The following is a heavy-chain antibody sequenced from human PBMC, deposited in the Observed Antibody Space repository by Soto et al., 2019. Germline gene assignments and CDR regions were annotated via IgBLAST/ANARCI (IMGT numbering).Heavy chain of an antibody. V-gene: IGHV1-69*01. D-gene: IGHD6-6*01. Sequence: SVKVSCKASGGTFSSYTITWVRQAPGQGLEWMGGIIPIFGTANYAQKFQGRVTITADESTSTAYMELGSLRSEDTAVYYCARPGHSSSSSFDYWGQGTLVTVSS. CDR1: GGTFSSYT. CDR3: ARPGHSSSSSFDY. J-gene: IGHJ4*02. CDR2: IIPIFGTA.